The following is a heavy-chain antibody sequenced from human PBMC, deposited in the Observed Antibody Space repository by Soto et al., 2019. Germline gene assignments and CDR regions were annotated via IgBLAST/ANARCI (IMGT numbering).Heavy chain of an antibody. CDR2: INHSGGST. CDR3: ARPPARGTFLPP. V-gene: IGHV1-46*01. Sequence: QVQLVQSGAEVKKPGASVKVSCKASGYTFTSYYMHWVRQAPGQGLEWMGIINHSGGSTSYAQKYQGRDTMNTNTSENPVYPQLSSQTSEETAVHYCARPPARGTFLPPWGQGPMVTATS. D-gene: IGHD1-26*01. J-gene: IGHJ1*01. CDR1: GYTFTSYY.